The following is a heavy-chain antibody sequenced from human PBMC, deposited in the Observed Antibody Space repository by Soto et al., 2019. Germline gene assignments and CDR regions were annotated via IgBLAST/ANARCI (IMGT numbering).Heavy chain of an antibody. V-gene: IGHV6-1*01. J-gene: IGHJ6*02. CDR2: TYYRSKWYN. Sequence: SQTLSLTCAISGDSVSSNRAAWNWIRQSPSRGLEWLGRTYYRSKWYNDYAVSVKSRITINPDTSKNQFSLQLNSVTPEDTAVYYCARAIAVAGTRPLGRSNPYYYGMDVWGQGTTVTSP. CDR1: GDSVSSNRAA. CDR3: ARAIAVAGTRPLGRSNPYYYGMDV. D-gene: IGHD6-19*01.